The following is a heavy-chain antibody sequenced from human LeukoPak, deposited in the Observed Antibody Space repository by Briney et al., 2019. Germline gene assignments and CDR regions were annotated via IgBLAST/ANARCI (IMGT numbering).Heavy chain of an antibody. D-gene: IGHD2-21*02. Sequence: PSETLSLTCTVSGGSISSYYWSWIRQPPGKGLEWIGYIYYSGSTNYNPSLKSRVTISVDTSKNQFSLKLSSVTAADTAVYYCARHRRYCGGDCYSDFDYWGQGTLVTVSS. CDR2: IYYSGST. CDR1: GGSISSYY. CDR3: ARHRRYCGGDCYSDFDY. J-gene: IGHJ4*02. V-gene: IGHV4-59*08.